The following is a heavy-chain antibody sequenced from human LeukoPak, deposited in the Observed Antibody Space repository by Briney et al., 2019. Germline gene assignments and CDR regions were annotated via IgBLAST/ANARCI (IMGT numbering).Heavy chain of an antibody. CDR2: MSFDGKNT. V-gene: IGHV3-30*04. CDR1: GFTFSTYV. CDR3: AREGFYGSGSSPTFYFDY. Sequence: GGSLRLSCAASGFTFSTYVIHWVRQAPGKGLDWVAAMSFDGKNTYYADSVKGRFTVSRDNSKNTLYLQMNSLRPEDTAVYYCAREGFYGSGSSPTFYFDYWGQGTLVTVSS. D-gene: IGHD3-10*01. J-gene: IGHJ4*02.